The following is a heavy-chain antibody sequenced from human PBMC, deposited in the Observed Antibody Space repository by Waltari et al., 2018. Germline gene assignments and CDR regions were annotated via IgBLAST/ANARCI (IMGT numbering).Heavy chain of an antibody. V-gene: IGHV1-18*01. J-gene: IGHJ4*02. CDR2: INTQNGST. CDR3: ARTCISAACYMIY. CDR1: GYTFTSRG. Sequence: QVQLVQSGGEMKEPGASVKVSCTASGYTFTSRGINWVRQAPGQGLEWMGWINTQNGSTNYAQNLQGRVTMTADTSTTTAYMELRSLKSDDTAIYYCARTCISAACYMIYWGQGTLVTVSA. D-gene: IGHD2-2*02.